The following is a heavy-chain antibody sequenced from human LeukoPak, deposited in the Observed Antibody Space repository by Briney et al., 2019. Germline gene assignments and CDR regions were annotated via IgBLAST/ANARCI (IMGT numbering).Heavy chain of an antibody. D-gene: IGHD2-21*02. V-gene: IGHV5-51*01. J-gene: IGHJ4*02. Sequence: GESLKISCKASGYSFTSYWIGWVRQMPGKGLEWMGIIYPGDSDTRYSPSFQGQVTISVDKSINTAYLQWNSLGTSDTAMYYCARRRWGVVVTASGFDNWGQGTPVSVSS. CDR3: ARRRWGVVVTASGFDN. CDR2: IYPGDSDT. CDR1: GYSFTSYW.